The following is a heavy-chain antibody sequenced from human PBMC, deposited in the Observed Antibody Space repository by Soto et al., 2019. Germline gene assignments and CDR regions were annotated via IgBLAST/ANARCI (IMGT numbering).Heavy chain of an antibody. J-gene: IGHJ3*02. V-gene: IGHV3-23*01. CDR1: GFTFSDYA. CDR2: IGRTGSTT. Sequence: PGGSLRLSCEVSGFTFSDYAMSWVRQAPGKGLEWVSSIGRTGSTTYHADSVKGRFTISRDNSENTLYLELNGLRAEDTAVYYCARGAYYARGAFDIWGQGTMVTVSS. D-gene: IGHD2-2*01. CDR3: ARGAYYARGAFDI.